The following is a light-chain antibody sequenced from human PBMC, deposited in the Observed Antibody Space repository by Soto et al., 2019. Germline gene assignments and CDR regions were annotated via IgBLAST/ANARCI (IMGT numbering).Light chain of an antibody. CDR1: QSISNY. V-gene: IGKV1-39*01. Sequence: DIQMTQSPSSLSASVGDRVTITCRASQSISNYLNWYQQKPGQAPKLLIYAASSLHGGVPSRFSGSGSGTDFTLTISSLQPEDFATYYCQQSYSSPETFGQGTKVEI. J-gene: IGKJ1*01. CDR2: AAS. CDR3: QQSYSSPET.